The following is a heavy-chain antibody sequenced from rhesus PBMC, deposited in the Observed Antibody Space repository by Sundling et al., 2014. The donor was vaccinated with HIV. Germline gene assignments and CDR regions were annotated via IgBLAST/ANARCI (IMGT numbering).Heavy chain of an antibody. D-gene: IGHD6-31*01. CDR1: GFTFSDYY. CDR3: AKETHSSGWFFSGLGS. J-gene: IGHJ6*01. Sequence: EVQLVESGGGLAKPGESLRLSCAASGFTFSDYYMDWVRQAPGKGLEWVSRISNVEDRTWYADSVKGRFTISRENAKNTVYLQINSLKPEDSGVYYCAKETHSSGWFFSGLGSWGQGVVVTVSS. V-gene: IGHV3-178*02. CDR2: ISNVEDRT.